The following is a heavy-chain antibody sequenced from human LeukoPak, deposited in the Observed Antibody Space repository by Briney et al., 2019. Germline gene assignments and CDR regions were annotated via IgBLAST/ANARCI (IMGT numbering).Heavy chain of an antibody. CDR2: IYYSGST. CDR1: GGSISSTTCY. D-gene: IGHD6-13*01. Sequence: SETLSLTCTVSGGSISSTTCYWGWIRQPPGKGLEWIGSIYYSGSTYYSPSLDSRVTLSVDTSKNHFSLKLSSVTAADTAVYYCARVDLAAASPSRFFDYYYYYMDVWGKGTTVTVSS. J-gene: IGHJ6*03. V-gene: IGHV4-39*02. CDR3: ARVDLAAASPSRFFDYYYYYMDV.